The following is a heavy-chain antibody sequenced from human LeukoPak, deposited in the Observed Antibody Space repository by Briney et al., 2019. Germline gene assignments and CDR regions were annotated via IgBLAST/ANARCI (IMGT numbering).Heavy chain of an antibody. V-gene: IGHV4-61*01. J-gene: IGHJ4*02. CDR3: ARDRVRGNSNPFFDY. D-gene: IGHD4-11*01. Sequence: PSETLSLTCTVSGGSVSSGTYYWSWIRQPPGKGLEWIGYIYYSGSTNYNPSLKSRVTISVDTSKNQFSLKLSSVTAADTAVYYCARDRVRGNSNPFFDYWGQGTLVSVSS. CDR1: GGSVSSGTYY. CDR2: IYYSGST.